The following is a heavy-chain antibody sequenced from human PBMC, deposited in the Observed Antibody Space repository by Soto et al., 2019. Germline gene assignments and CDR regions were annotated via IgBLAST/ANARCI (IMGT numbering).Heavy chain of an antibody. V-gene: IGHV3-33*01. D-gene: IGHD1-26*01. CDR2: IWYDGSNK. Sequence: PGGSLRLSCAASGFTFSSYGMHWVRQAPGKGLEWVAVIWYDGSNKYYADSVKGRFTISRDNSKNTLYLQMNSLRAEDTAVYYCARARSPVSYSGSYHDTNYYYGMDVWGQGTTVTVSS. CDR3: ARARSPVSYSGSYHDTNYYYGMDV. CDR1: GFTFSSYG. J-gene: IGHJ6*02.